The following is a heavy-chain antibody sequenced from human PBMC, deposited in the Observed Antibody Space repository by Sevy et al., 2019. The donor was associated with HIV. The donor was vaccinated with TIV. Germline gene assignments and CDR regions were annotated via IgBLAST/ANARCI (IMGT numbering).Heavy chain of an antibody. CDR3: AKEGVVGLYGDYEGAFDI. Sequence: GGSLRLSCAASGFTFSSYGMHWVRQAPGKGLEWVAFIRYDGSNKYYADSVKGRFTISRDNSKNTLYLQMNSLRAEDTAVYYCAKEGVVGLYGDYEGAFDIWGQGTMVTVSS. D-gene: IGHD4-17*01. CDR2: IRYDGSNK. CDR1: GFTFSSYG. J-gene: IGHJ3*02. V-gene: IGHV3-30*02.